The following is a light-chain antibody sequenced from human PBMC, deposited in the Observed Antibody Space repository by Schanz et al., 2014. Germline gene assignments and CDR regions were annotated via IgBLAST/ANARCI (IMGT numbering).Light chain of an antibody. CDR1: QSVSSNY. CDR3: QQYGSSSYT. V-gene: IGKV3-20*01. CDR2: GAS. Sequence: EIVLTQSPGTLSLSPGERATLSCRASQSVSSNYLAWYQQKPGQAPRLLIYGASIRATGIPDRFSGSGSGTDLTLTISRLEPEDFAVYYCQQYGSSSYTFGQGTKLEIK. J-gene: IGKJ2*01.